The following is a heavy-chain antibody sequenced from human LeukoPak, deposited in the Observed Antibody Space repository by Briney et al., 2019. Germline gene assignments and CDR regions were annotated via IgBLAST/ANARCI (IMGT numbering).Heavy chain of an antibody. D-gene: IGHD3-22*01. CDR1: GYTFTSYY. Sequence: ASVKVSCKASGYTFTSYYMHWVRQAPGQGLEWMGIINPSGGGTSYAQKFQGRVTMTRDTSTSTVYMELSSLRSEDTAVYYCARDRRLVYYDSSGNSLGFDPWGQGTLVTVSS. CDR3: ARDRRLVYYDSSGNSLGFDP. J-gene: IGHJ5*02. CDR2: INPSGGGT. V-gene: IGHV1-46*01.